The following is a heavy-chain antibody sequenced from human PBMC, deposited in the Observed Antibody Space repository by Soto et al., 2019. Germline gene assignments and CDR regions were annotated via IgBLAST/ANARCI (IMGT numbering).Heavy chain of an antibody. CDR2: IIPIFGTA. J-gene: IGHJ6*02. CDR1: GGTFSSYA. Sequence: QVQLVQSGAEVKKPGSSVKVSCKASGGTFSSYAISWVRQAPGQGLEWMGGIIPIFGTANYAQKFQGRVTITAEESTSTAYMELSSMRSEGTAVYYWGGNCGGDWYSLISYYYHGMDVWGQGTTVTVSS. CDR3: GGNCGGDWYSLISYYYHGMDV. V-gene: IGHV1-69*12. D-gene: IGHD2-21*02.